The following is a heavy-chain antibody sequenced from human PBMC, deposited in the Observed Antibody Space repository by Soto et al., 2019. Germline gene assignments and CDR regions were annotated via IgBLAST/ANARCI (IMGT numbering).Heavy chain of an antibody. CDR3: AKGVPGIAVAGTGYFQH. CDR1: GFTFSSYA. CDR2: ISYDGSNK. J-gene: IGHJ1*01. Sequence: GGSLRLSCAASGFTFSSYAMHWVLQAPCKGLEWVAVISYDGSNKYYADSVKGRFTISRDNSKKTVYLQMNSLRAEDTAVYYCAKGVPGIAVAGTGYFQHWGQGTLVTVSS. D-gene: IGHD6-19*01. V-gene: IGHV3-30-3*01.